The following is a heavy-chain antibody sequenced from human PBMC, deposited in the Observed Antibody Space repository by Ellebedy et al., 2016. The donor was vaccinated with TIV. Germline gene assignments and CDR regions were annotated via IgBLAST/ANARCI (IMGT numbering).Heavy chain of an antibody. J-gene: IGHJ4*02. V-gene: IGHV3-53*01. CDR2: IYSGGGI. CDR1: GFAVNNNY. CDR3: VGGPLGISK. Sequence: ESLKISCAAAGFAVNNNYMSWVRHAPGKGLEWVSVIYSGGGISYLESVRGRFTISRDNPKNTVYLQMNSLRAEDTAVYFCVGGPLGISKWGPGTLVTVSS. D-gene: IGHD3-16*01.